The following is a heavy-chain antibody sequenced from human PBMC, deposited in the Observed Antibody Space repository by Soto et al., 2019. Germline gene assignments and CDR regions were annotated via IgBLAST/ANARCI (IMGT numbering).Heavy chain of an antibody. CDR2: IYYSGNT. D-gene: IGHD3-16*01. V-gene: IGHV4-61*01. CDR1: GGSVSSGSYY. CDR3: ARDGGVGQTNGPQGGMDV. J-gene: IGHJ6*02. Sequence: SETLSLTCTVSGGSVSSGSYYWSWIRQPPGKGLEWIGYIYYSGNTNYNPSLKSRVTISVDTSKNQFSLKLSSVTAADTAVYYCARDGGVGQTNGPQGGMDVWGQGTTVTVSS.